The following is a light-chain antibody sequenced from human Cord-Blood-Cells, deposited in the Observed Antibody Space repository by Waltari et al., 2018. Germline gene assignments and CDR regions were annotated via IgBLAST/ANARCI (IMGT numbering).Light chain of an antibody. V-gene: IGLV2-11*01. CDR1: SSDVGGYNY. CDR3: CSYAGSYTFHVV. CDR2: DVS. J-gene: IGLJ2*01. Sequence: QSALTQPRSVSGSPGQSVTISCTGTSSDVGGYNYVSWYQQPPGKAPKLMIYDVSKRPSGGPDRFSGSKSGNPASLTISGLQAEDEADYYCCSYAGSYTFHVVFGGGTKLTVL.